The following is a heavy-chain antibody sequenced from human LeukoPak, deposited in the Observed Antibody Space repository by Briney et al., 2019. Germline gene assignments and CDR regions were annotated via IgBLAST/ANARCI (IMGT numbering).Heavy chain of an antibody. V-gene: IGHV3-21*01. CDR3: ARDRKEILEWLPQLLFDY. CDR2: ISSGSSYI. D-gene: IGHD3-3*01. CDR1: GFTFSSYS. Sequence: GGSLRLSCAASGFTFSSYSMNWVRQAPGKGLEWVSSISSGSSYIYYADSVKGRFTISRDNAKNSLYLQMNSLRAEDTAVYYCARDRKEILEWLPQLLFDYWGQGTLVTVSS. J-gene: IGHJ4*02.